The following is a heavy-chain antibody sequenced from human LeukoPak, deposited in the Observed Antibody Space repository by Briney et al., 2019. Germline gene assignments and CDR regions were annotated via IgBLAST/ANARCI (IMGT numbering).Heavy chain of an antibody. CDR3: ARLSSSWYYFDY. Sequence: TSETLSLTCAVSGYSISSGFYWGWIRQPPGKGLEWIGSIYHSGSTYYNPSLKSRVTISVDTSKNQFSLKLSSVTAADTAVYYCARLSSSWYYFDYWGQGTLVTVSS. J-gene: IGHJ4*02. D-gene: IGHD6-13*01. CDR1: GYSISSGFY. V-gene: IGHV4-38-2*01. CDR2: IYHSGST.